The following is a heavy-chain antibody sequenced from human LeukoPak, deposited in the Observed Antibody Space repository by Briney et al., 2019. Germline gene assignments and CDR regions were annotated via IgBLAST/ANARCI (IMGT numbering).Heavy chain of an antibody. V-gene: IGHV4-39*07. D-gene: IGHD3-3*02. CDR3: ARDRHLRSNFDY. CDR1: GGSVSSSSYY. CDR2: IYYSGST. J-gene: IGHJ4*02. Sequence: PSETLSLTCTVSGGSVSSSSYYWGWIRQPPGKGLEWIGSIYYSGSTYYNPSLKSRVTISVDTSKNQVSLKLSSVTAADTAVYYCARDRHLRSNFDYWGQGTLVTVFS.